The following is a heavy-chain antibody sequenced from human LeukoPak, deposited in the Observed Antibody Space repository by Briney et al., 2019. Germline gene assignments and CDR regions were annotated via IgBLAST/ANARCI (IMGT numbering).Heavy chain of an antibody. J-gene: IGHJ3*02. CDR1: GFTFSSYA. CDR2: ISYDGSNK. D-gene: IGHD2-21*01. CDR3: ARGRDWAFDI. Sequence: GGSLRLSCAASGFTFSSYAMHWVRQAPGKGLEWVAVISYDGSNKYYADSVKGRFTISRDNAKNSLYLQMNSLRAEDTAVYYCARGRDWAFDIWGQGTMVTVSS. V-gene: IGHV3-30-3*01.